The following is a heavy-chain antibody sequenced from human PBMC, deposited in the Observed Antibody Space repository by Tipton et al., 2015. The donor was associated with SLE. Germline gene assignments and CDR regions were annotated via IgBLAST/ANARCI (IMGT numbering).Heavy chain of an antibody. CDR1: GGSITSGSYY. V-gene: IGHV4-61*02. D-gene: IGHD3-22*01. CDR2: IYTSGST. J-gene: IGHJ5*02. Sequence: TLSLTCTVSGGSITSGSYYLSWIRQPAGKGLEWIGRIYTSGSTNYNPSLKSRVTISVDTSKNQFSLKLSSVTAADTAVYYCARDNEYFYDSSGHYTNWFDPWGQGTLVTVSS. CDR3: ARDNEYFYDSSGHYTNWFDP.